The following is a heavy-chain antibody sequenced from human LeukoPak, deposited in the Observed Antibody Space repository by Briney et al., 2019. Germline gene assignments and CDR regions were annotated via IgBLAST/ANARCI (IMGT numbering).Heavy chain of an antibody. CDR2: INPNSGGT. CDR1: GYTFTGYY. V-gene: IGHV1-2*04. J-gene: IGHJ4*02. CDR3: ARISYSSSWYDPYYFDY. Sequence: ASVKVSCKVSGYTFTGYYMHWVRQAPGQGLEWMGWINPNSGGTNYAQKFQGWVTMTRDTSISTAYMELSRLRSDDTAVYYCARISYSSSWYDPYYFDYWGQGTLVTVSS. D-gene: IGHD6-13*01.